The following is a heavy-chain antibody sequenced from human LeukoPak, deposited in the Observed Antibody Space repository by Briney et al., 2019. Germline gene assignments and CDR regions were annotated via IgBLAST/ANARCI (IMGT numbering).Heavy chain of an antibody. J-gene: IGHJ6*02. CDR2: ISHDGSGK. D-gene: IGHD5-12*01. Sequence: PGGSLRLSCAASGFTFRNYGMHWGRQAPGKGLEWVAVISHDGSGKYYADSVKGRFIISRDNSNNALYLQMNSLRTEDTAVYYCAKDFETVATTQTPHYYGMDVWGQGTTVTVSS. CDR3: AKDFETVATTQTPHYYGMDV. CDR1: GFTFRNYG. V-gene: IGHV3-30*18.